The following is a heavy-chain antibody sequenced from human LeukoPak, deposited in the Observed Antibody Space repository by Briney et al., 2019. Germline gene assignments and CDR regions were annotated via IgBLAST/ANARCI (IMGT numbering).Heavy chain of an antibody. CDR1: GFTFSDYG. CDR3: ARDPAAADDAFDI. V-gene: IGHV3-66*01. CDR2: IYSGGST. Sequence: GGSLRLSCAVSGFTFSDYGIHWVRQAPGKGLEWVSVIYSGGSTYYADSVKGRFTISRDNSKNTLYLQMNSLRAEDTAVYYCARDPAAADDAFDIWGQGTMVTVSS. J-gene: IGHJ3*02. D-gene: IGHD6-13*01.